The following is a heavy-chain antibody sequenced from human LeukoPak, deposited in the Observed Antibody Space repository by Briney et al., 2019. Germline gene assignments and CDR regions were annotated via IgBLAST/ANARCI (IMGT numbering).Heavy chain of an antibody. Sequence: PSETLSLTCTVSGYSISSGYYWGWIRPPPGEGLEWIGSIYHSGSTYYNPSLKSRVTISVDTSKNQFSLKLSSVTAADTAVYYCARAVTKLYYFDYWGQGTLVTVSS. CDR3: ARAVTKLYYFDY. V-gene: IGHV4-38-2*02. J-gene: IGHJ4*02. CDR2: IYHSGST. D-gene: IGHD4-17*01. CDR1: GYSISSGYY.